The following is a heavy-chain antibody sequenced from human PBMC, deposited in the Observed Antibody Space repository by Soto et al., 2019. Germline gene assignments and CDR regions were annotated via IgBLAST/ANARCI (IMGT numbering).Heavy chain of an antibody. J-gene: IGHJ6*02. D-gene: IGHD6-6*01. V-gene: IGHV3-21*01. CDR1: GFTFSTYD. CDR3: ARDSSSPYYYYGMDV. CDR2: SSSSSSYI. Sequence: EVQLVESGGGLVKPGGSLRLSCAASGFTFSTYDMNWVRQAPGKGLEWVSSSSSSSSYIYYADSVKGRFTIYSDNAKNSLYLQMNSLRAEDTAVYYCARDSSSPYYYYGMDVWGQGTTVTVSS.